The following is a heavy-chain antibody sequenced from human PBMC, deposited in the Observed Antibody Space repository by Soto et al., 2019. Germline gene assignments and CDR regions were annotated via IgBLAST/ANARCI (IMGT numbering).Heavy chain of an antibody. V-gene: IGHV3-23*01. J-gene: IGHJ4*02. CDR1: GFTFSSYA. CDR3: AASLAVAGTGPGDD. CDR2: ISGSGGST. Sequence: GGSLRLSCAASGFTFSSYAMSWVRQAPGKGLEWVSAISGSGGSTYYADSVKGRFTISRDNSKNTLYLQMNSLRAEDTAVYYCAASLAVAGTGPGDDWGQGSLVTVSS. D-gene: IGHD6-19*01.